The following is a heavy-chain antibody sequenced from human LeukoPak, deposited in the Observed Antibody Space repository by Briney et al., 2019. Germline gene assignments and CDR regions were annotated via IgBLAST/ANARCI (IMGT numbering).Heavy chain of an antibody. Sequence: GGSLRLSCAASIFTFSSYTMNWVRQAPGKGLEGVSYISSSVSTIYYADSVKGRFTISRDNAKNSLYLQMNSLRAEDTAVYYCAELGITMIGGVWGKGTTVTISS. D-gene: IGHD3-10*02. CDR2: ISSSVSTI. V-gene: IGHV3-48*04. CDR1: IFTFSSYT. CDR3: AELGITMIGGV. J-gene: IGHJ6*04.